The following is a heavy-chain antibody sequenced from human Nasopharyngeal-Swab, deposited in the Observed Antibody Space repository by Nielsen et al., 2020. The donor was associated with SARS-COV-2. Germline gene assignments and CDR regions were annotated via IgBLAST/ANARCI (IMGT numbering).Heavy chain of an antibody. D-gene: IGHD3-22*01. Sequence: GGSLRLSCAASGFTVSSNYMSWVRQAPGKRLEWVANIKQDGSEKYYVDSVKGRFPISRDNAKNSLYLQMNSLRAEDTAVYYCARNLDYYDSSGYDYWGQGTLVTVSS. CDR3: ARNLDYYDSSGYDY. CDR1: GFTVSSNY. V-gene: IGHV3-7*01. CDR2: IKQDGSEK. J-gene: IGHJ4*02.